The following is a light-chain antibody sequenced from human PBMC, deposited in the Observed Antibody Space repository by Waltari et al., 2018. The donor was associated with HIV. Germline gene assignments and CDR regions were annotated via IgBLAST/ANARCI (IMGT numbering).Light chain of an antibody. CDR1: GSNIGSNS. CDR2: MNN. V-gene: IGLV1-47*01. CDR3: AAWDDSLSGPV. Sequence: QSVLTQPPSASGTPGQSVTISCSGSGSNIGSNSVYWYQHLPGTTPKLLIYMNNQRPSGVPDRVSGSKSGASASLAIGGLRSGDEADYYCAAWDDSLSGPVFGGGTKVTVL. J-gene: IGLJ3*02.